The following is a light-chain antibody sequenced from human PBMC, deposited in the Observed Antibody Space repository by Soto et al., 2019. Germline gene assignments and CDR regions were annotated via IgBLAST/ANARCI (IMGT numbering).Light chain of an antibody. CDR1: QPVSSN. J-gene: IGKJ2*01. V-gene: IGKV3-15*01. CDR2: GAS. CDR3: QQYHNWPPQYT. Sequence: EIVMTQSPATLSVPPGERSTLSCSASQPVSSNLAWYQQKPGQAPRLLIHGASTRATGVPARFSGSGSGTEFTLTITSLQSEDFAVYYCQQYHNWPPQYTFGQGTKLQIK.